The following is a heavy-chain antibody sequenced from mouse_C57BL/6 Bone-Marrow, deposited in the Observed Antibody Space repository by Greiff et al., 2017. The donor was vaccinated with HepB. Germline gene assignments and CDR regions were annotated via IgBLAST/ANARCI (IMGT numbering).Heavy chain of an antibody. D-gene: IGHD1-1*01. Sequence: QVQLQQSGAELARPGASVKLSCKASGYTFTSYGISWVKQRTGQGLEWIGEIYPRSGNTYYNEKFKGKATLTADKSSSTAYMELRSLTSEDSAVYFCARGLRSLDFDYWGQGTTLTVSS. CDR1: GYTFTSYG. J-gene: IGHJ2*01. CDR3: ARGLRSLDFDY. CDR2: IYPRSGNT. V-gene: IGHV1-81*01.